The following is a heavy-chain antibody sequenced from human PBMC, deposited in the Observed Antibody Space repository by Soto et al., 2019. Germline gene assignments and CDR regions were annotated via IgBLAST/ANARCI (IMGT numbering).Heavy chain of an antibody. Sequence: QVHLQESGPGLVRPSESLSLTCNVSGGSMSTGSYFWSWVRQPPGKGREWIGYVFRSGSINYSPSFKSRVXXSXDTSKNQFSLMLKSVTAADTAVYFCARARNRYFDYWGQGALVTVSS. D-gene: IGHD1-1*01. CDR1: GGSMSTGSYF. J-gene: IGHJ4*02. V-gene: IGHV4-61*01. CDR2: VFRSGSI. CDR3: ARARNRYFDY.